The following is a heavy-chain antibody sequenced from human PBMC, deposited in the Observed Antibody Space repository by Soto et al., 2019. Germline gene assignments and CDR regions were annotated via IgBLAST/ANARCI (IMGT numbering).Heavy chain of an antibody. CDR2: INPGSGST. Sequence: ASVKVSCKASGYTFTSHALHWVRQAPGQRLEWLGWINPGSGSTKYSQKFQGRVTITRDTSATTAYMEVSSLRSEDTAVYYCARDSAVLGVAGITTNAFDMWGQGTVVTVSS. CDR1: GYTFTSHA. V-gene: IGHV1-3*01. D-gene: IGHD6-19*01. J-gene: IGHJ3*02. CDR3: ARDSAVLGVAGITTNAFDM.